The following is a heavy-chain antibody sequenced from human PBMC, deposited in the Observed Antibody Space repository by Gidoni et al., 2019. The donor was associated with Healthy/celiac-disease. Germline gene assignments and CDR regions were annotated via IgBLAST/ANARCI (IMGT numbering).Heavy chain of an antibody. D-gene: IGHD3-16*01. CDR2: ISYDGSNK. CDR1: GFTFSSYA. V-gene: IGHV3-30*01. J-gene: IGHJ3*02. Sequence: RSLRLSCAASGFTFSSYAMHWVRQAPGKGLEWVAVISYDGSNKYYADSVKGRFTISRDNSKNTLYLQMNSLRAEDTAVYYCSRGGAFDIWGQGTMVTVSS. CDR3: SRGGAFDI.